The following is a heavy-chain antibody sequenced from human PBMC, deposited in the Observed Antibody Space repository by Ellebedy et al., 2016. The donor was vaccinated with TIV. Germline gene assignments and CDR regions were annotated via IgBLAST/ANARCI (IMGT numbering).Heavy chain of an antibody. CDR1: GDSINNNRW. Sequence: SETLSLXCAVSGDSINNNRWWCWVRQAPGKGLEWIGEIYRSGSTNYNPSLKSRVSMSLDKSKNQFSLSLTSVTAADTAVYYCAGDSVREGYKSHNAWDVDYWGQGTLVTVSS. D-gene: IGHD2-2*02. J-gene: IGHJ4*02. V-gene: IGHV4-4*02. CDR2: IYRSGST. CDR3: AGDSVREGYKSHNAWDVDY.